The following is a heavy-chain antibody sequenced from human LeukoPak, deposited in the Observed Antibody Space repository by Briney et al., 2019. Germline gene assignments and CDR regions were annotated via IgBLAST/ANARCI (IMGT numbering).Heavy chain of an antibody. D-gene: IGHD6-19*01. CDR2: IYYSGST. Sequence: SETLSLTCTVSGGSISSGGYYWSWLRQHPGKGLEWIGYIYYSGSTYYNPSLKSRVTISVDTSKNQFSLKLSSVTAADTAVYYCARAASGYSSGWYDYWGQGTLVTVSS. V-gene: IGHV4-31*03. CDR1: GGSISSGGYY. J-gene: IGHJ4*02. CDR3: ARAASGYSSGWYDY.